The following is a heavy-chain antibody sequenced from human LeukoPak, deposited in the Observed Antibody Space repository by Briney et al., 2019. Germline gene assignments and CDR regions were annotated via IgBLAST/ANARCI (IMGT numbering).Heavy chain of an antibody. CDR1: GYTFTSYA. CDR3: ARGLAPHYYDSSGYSNY. Sequence: ASVKVSCKASGYTFTSYAMHWVRQAPGQRLEWMGWINAGNGNTKYSQKFQGRVTITRDTSASTAYMELSSLRSEDTAVYYCARGLAPHYYDSSGYSNYWGQGTLVTVSS. J-gene: IGHJ4*02. D-gene: IGHD3-22*01. V-gene: IGHV1-3*01. CDR2: INAGNGNT.